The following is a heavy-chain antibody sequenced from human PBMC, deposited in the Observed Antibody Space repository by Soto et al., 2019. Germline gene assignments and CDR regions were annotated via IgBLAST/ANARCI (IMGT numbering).Heavy chain of an antibody. Sequence: QVQLVQSGAEVKKPGSSVKVSCKASGGTFSSYTISWVRQAPGQGLEWMGRIIPILGIANYAQKFQGRVTITADKSTSTAYMALGSLRSEDTAVYYCARFRGSYGMDVWGQGTTVTVSS. CDR1: GGTFSSYT. V-gene: IGHV1-69*02. CDR2: IIPILGIA. J-gene: IGHJ6*02. D-gene: IGHD3-10*01. CDR3: ARFRGSYGMDV.